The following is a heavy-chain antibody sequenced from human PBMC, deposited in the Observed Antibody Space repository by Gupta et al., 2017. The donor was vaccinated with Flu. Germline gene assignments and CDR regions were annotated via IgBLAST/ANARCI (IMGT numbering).Heavy chain of an antibody. J-gene: IGHJ4*02. CDR1: GFTFNIYV. Sequence: QVQLVESGGGVVQPGRSLRLSCEASGFTFNIYVMTWIRPAPGKGLEWVAVIWYDGNNEKYADSVKGRFTISRDNSRNTVFLQMNSLRDEDTAVYYCVRDRRYSRDWYGRGGFDYWGQGTLVTVSS. D-gene: IGHD6-19*01. CDR2: IWYDGNNE. CDR3: VRDRRYSRDWYGRGGFDY. V-gene: IGHV3-33*01.